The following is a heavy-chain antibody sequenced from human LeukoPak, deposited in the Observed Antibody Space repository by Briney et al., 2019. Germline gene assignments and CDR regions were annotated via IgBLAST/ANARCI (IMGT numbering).Heavy chain of an antibody. J-gene: IGHJ4*02. Sequence: PGGSLRLSCAASGFTFINAWMSWVRQAPGKGLEWVGRIKTKADGGTTDYAAPVKGRFTISRDDSKNTLYLEMNSLKTEDTAVYYCTRRITGTTPASGYWGQGTLVTVSS. CDR1: GFTFINAW. CDR2: IKTKADGGTT. V-gene: IGHV3-15*01. CDR3: TRRITGTTPASGY. D-gene: IGHD1-20*01.